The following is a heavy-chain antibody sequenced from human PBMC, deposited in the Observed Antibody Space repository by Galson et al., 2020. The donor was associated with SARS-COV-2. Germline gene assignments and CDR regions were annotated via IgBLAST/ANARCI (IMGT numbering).Heavy chain of an antibody. CDR3: AKEQLVRFDRCDY. D-gene: IGHD6-13*01. V-gene: IGHV3-23*01. CDR2: ISGSGGST. Sequence: GGSLRLSCAASGFTFSTYVMSWVRQAPGKGLEWVAAISGSGGSTYYTDSVKGRFTISRDNSKNTLYLQMNSLRAEDTAVYYCAKEQLVRFDRCDYWGQGTLVTVSS. CDR1: GFTFSTYV. J-gene: IGHJ4*02.